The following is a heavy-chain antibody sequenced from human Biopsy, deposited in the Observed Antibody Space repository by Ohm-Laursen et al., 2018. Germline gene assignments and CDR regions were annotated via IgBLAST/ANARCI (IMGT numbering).Heavy chain of an antibody. J-gene: IGHJ5*02. D-gene: IGHD3-3*01. CDR2: INGSGGST. CDR1: GFTVSSNY. Sequence: SLRLSCAASGFTVSSNYMSWVRQAPGKGLECVSLINGSGGSTYHADPVKGRFTISRDNSKNTLYLQMNSLRAEDTAMYYCARDLYDFCGGCPFDPWGQGTLVTVSP. CDR3: ARDLYDFCGGCPFDP. V-gene: IGHV3-53*01.